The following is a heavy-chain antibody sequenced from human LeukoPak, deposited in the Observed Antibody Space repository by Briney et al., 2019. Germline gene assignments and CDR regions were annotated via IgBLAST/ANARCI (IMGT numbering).Heavy chain of an antibody. CDR1: GGSFSGYY. CDR3: ASTYRVVYYYYMDV. Sequence: SSETLSLTCAVYGGSFSGYYWGWIRQPPGKGLEWIGSIYYSGSTYYNPSLKSRVTISVDTSKNQFSLKLSSVTAADTAVYYCASTYRVVYYYYMDVWGKGTTVTVSS. J-gene: IGHJ6*03. D-gene: IGHD2-15*01. CDR2: IYYSGST. V-gene: IGHV4-39*01.